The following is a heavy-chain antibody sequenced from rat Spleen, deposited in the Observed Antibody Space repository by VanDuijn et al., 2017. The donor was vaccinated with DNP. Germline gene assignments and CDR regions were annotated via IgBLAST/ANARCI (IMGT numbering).Heavy chain of an antibody. Sequence: EVQLVESGGGLVQPGRSLKLSCAASGFTFSDYNMAWVRQAPKKGLEWVATISYDGGSTNYRDSVQGRFTLSRDNAKSILYLQMDSLRSEDTATYYCAKPDYWGQGVMVTVSS. CDR2: ISYDGGST. CDR3: AKPDY. CDR1: GFTFSDYN. V-gene: IGHV5-7*01. J-gene: IGHJ2*01.